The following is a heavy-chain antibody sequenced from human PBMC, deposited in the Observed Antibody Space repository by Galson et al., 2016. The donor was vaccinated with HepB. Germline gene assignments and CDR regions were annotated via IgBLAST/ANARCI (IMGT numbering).Heavy chain of an antibody. CDR2: INPVSGGT. V-gene: IGHV1-2*02. Sequence: SVKVSCKASGYFFNDYYIHWVRQAPGQGLEWMGWINPVSGGTNLAQTFQGRVTLTRDTSVSTAYMELSMLRSDDTAVYYCARDPYLYNGYDSGAFDVWGQGTLVTVSS. J-gene: IGHJ3*01. CDR3: ARDPYLYNGYDSGAFDV. D-gene: IGHD5-12*01. CDR1: GYFFNDYY.